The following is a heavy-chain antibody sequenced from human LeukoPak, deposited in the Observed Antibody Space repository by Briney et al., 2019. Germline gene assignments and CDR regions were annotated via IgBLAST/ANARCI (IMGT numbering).Heavy chain of an antibody. CDR3: ARHRRWFGEAYFDY. CDR2: ISSSSSYI. D-gene: IGHD3-10*01. CDR1: GFTFSSYS. V-gene: IGHV3-21*04. Sequence: GSLRLSCAASGFTFSSYSMNWVRQAPGKGLEWVSSISSSSSYIYYADSVKGRFTISRDNAKNSLYLQMNSLRAEDTAVYYCARHRRWFGEAYFDYWGQGTLVTVSS. J-gene: IGHJ4*02.